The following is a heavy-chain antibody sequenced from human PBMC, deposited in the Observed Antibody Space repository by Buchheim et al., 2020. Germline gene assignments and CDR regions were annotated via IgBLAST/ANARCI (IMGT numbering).Heavy chain of an antibody. D-gene: IGHD5-24*01. CDR2: IYYSGST. CDR1: GGSISSSSYY. CDR3: ARDINLFNLEMATTDY. V-gene: IGHV4-39*07. Sequence: QLQLQESGPGLVKPSETLSLTCTVSGGSISSSSYYWGWIRQPPGKGLEWIGSIYYSGSTYYNPSLKSRVTISVDTSKNQFSLKLSSVTAADTAVYYCARDINLFNLEMATTDYWGQGTL. J-gene: IGHJ4*02.